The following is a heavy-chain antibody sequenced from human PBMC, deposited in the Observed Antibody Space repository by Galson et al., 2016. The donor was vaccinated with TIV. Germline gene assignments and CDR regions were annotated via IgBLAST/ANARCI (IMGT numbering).Heavy chain of an antibody. V-gene: IGHV3-7*01. Sequence: SLRLSCAASGFTFSRYWMSWVRQAPGKGLEWVADINEDGSEKIYLDSVEGRFTISRDNAKNSLSLQMNSLRGEETAVYYCARVRGYDTYDFWGQGSLVIVSS. CDR2: INEDGSEK. J-gene: IGHJ4*02. D-gene: IGHD5-18*01. CDR1: GFTFSRYW. CDR3: ARVRGYDTYDF.